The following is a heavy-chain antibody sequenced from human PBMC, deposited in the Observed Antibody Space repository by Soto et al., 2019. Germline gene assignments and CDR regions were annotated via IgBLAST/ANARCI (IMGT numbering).Heavy chain of an antibody. D-gene: IGHD2-15*01. CDR2: VSSTGCT. Sequence: QVQLQESGPGLVKPSETLSLTCTVSGVSVSSDSHHWSWIRQPPGKGLEWIGYVSSTGCTSCYPSHKSLVIIEVDTYKSLFSLNVNAVSAAATAVYFCAILIGVGGGKGYWGPGRLVTVSS. J-gene: IGHJ1*01. CDR3: AILIGVGGGKGY. V-gene: IGHV4-61*01. CDR1: GVSVSSDSHH.